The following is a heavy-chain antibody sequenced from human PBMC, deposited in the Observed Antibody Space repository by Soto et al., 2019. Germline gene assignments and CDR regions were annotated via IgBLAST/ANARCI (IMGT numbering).Heavy chain of an antibody. J-gene: IGHJ4*02. Sequence: SVKVSCKASGGTFSSYAISWVRQAPGQGLEWMGGIIPIFGTANYAQKFQGRVTITADESTSTAYMELSSLRSEDTAVYYCARGAARARAGYSSGLLFDYWGQGTLVTVYS. CDR1: GGTFSSYA. CDR3: ARGAARARAGYSSGLLFDY. CDR2: IIPIFGTA. V-gene: IGHV1-69*13. D-gene: IGHD5-18*01.